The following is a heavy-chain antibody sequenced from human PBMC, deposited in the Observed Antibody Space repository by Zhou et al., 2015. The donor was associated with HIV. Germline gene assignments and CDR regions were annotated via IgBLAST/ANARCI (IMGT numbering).Heavy chain of an antibody. CDR2: ISYDGRNK. D-gene: IGHD6-19*01. CDR3: ARLLSGRNWYFDL. CDR1: GFTFSSYV. J-gene: IGHJ2*01. Sequence: QVQLVESGGGVVQPGRSLRLSCAASGFTFSSYVMHWVRQAPGKGLEWVAVISYDGRNKYYADSVKGRFTISRDNSKNTLYLQMNSLRAEDTAVYYCARLLSGRNWYFDLWGLAPWSLSPQ. V-gene: IGHV3-30*14.